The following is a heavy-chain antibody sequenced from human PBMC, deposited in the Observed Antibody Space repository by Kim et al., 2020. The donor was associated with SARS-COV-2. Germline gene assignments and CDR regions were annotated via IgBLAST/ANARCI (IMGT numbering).Heavy chain of an antibody. V-gene: IGHV5-51*01. CDR2: IYPGDADT. CDR1: GYNFTNYW. D-gene: IGHD4-17*01. J-gene: IGHJ4*02. Sequence: GESLKISCQTSGYNFTNYWVAWVRQRPGKGLEWLGYIYPGDADTKYGPPFRGLVAISADKSSATVFLHWNKLKTSDSGMYYCARGGVYRDYDFWGQGTLV. CDR3: ARGGVYRDYDF.